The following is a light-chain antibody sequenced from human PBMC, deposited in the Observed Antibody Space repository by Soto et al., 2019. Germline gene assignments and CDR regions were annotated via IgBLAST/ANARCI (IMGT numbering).Light chain of an antibody. V-gene: IGLV2-14*01. CDR3: ISYTVSRSYV. CDR2: SVS. Sequence: QSVLTQPASVSGSPGQSITISCSGTSNDIGAYDHVAWFQQFPGKTPKLVIYSVSNRPSGVSYRFSGSKSGNTASLTISGLQADDEADYYCISYTVSRSYVFGPGTKVTVL. J-gene: IGLJ1*01. CDR1: SNDIGAYDH.